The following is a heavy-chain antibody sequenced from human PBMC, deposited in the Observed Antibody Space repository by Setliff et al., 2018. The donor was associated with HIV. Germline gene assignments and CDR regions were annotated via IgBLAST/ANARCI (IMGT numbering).Heavy chain of an antibody. D-gene: IGHD1-1*01. J-gene: IGHJ4*02. V-gene: IGHV4-59*11. Sequence: PSETLSLTCTVSGASINSHYWNWVRQSPAKGLEWIGYYYNGGTSYNPSLQSRVTISVDTPKNQFSLHLNSVTAADTAVYYCARVRQQLNWKKYYFDEWGQGTLVTVSS. CDR2: YYNGGT. CDR3: ARVRQQLNWKKYYFDE. CDR1: GASINSHY.